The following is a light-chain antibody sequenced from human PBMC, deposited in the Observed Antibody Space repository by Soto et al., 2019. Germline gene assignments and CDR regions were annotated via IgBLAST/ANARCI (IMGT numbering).Light chain of an antibody. V-gene: IGKV3-15*01. J-gene: IGKJ4*02. Sequence: GMTQSPATLSVSRGERATLSCRARQRMSSNLGGYHQQPAQAPRILMXRTSCRATGFPARFSGSGSGKEFNLTISSLQSEDFGVYYCQQYNNWPRATFGGGTKVDIK. CDR2: RTS. CDR1: QRMSSN. CDR3: QQYNNWPRAT.